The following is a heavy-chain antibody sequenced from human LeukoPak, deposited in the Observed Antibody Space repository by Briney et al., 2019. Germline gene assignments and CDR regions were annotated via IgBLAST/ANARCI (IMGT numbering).Heavy chain of an antibody. CDR2: ITDSGGST. CDR3: AKELDNIAWDY. CDR1: GFTFSSYA. D-gene: IGHD5-12*01. J-gene: IGHJ4*02. V-gene: IGHV3-23*01. Sequence: GGSLRLSCAASGFTFSSYAMSWVRRPAPGKGLEWVSAITDSGGSTYYADSVKGRFTISRDNSKNTLYLQMNSLRAEDTTIYYCAKELDNIAWDYWGQGTLVTVSS.